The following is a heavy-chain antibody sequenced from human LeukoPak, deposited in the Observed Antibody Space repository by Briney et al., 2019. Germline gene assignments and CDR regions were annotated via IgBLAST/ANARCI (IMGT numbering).Heavy chain of an antibody. CDR2: ISYSGNT. D-gene: IGHD3-10*01. Sequence: SETLSLTCTVSDGSMSSYFWSWMRQPPGKGLEWIGYISYSGNTNYNPSLKSRVTISADTSKNQFSLKLTSVTAADTAVYYCARDTMVRGVDYWGQGTLVTVSS. V-gene: IGHV4-59*01. CDR1: DGSMSSYF. J-gene: IGHJ4*02. CDR3: ARDTMVRGVDY.